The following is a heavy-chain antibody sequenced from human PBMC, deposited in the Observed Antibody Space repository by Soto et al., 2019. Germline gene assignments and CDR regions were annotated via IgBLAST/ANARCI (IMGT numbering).Heavy chain of an antibody. V-gene: IGHV4-39*01. CDR2: IYYSGST. Sequence: QLQLQESGPELVKPSETLSLTCTVSGGSISSSNYYWGWIRQPPGKGLEWIGNIYYSGSTYYNPSLKSRVTISVDTSRNQFSLKLSSVTAADTAVYYCARRPVATMYNWFDPWGQGTLVTVSS. D-gene: IGHD3-10*02. J-gene: IGHJ5*02. CDR3: ARRPVATMYNWFDP. CDR1: GGSISSSNYY.